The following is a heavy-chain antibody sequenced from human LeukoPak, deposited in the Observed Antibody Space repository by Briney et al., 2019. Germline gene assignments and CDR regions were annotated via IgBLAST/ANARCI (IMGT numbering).Heavy chain of an antibody. CDR3: ARRITMVRGVIGLVS. CDR2: INPNSGGT. V-gene: IGHV1-2*02. Sequence: ASVKVSCKASGYTFTGYYMHWVRQAPGQGLEWMGWINPNSGGTNYAQKFQGRVTMTRDTSISTAYMELSSLRSEDTAVYYCARRITMVRGVIGLVSWGQGTLVTVSS. D-gene: IGHD3-10*01. CDR1: GYTFTGYY. J-gene: IGHJ5*02.